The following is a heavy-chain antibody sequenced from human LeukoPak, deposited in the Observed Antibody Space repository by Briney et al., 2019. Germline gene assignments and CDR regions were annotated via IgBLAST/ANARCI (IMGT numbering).Heavy chain of an antibody. D-gene: IGHD5-18*01. Sequence: SVKVSCKASGGTFSSYAISWVRQAPGQGLEWMGRIIPILGITNYAQKFQGRVTITADKSTNTAYMELSNLRSEDTAVYYCARDRALVRELWSASAFDYWGQGTLVTVSS. CDR2: IIPILGIT. CDR1: GGTFSSYA. V-gene: IGHV1-69*04. CDR3: ARDRALVRELWSASAFDY. J-gene: IGHJ4*02.